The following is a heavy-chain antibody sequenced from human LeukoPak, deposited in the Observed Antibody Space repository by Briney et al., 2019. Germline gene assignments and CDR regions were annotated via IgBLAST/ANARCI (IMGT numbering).Heavy chain of an antibody. Sequence: PGGSLRLSCAASGFTFSSHEMNWVRQAPGKGLEWVSYISSGGGTIQYGDSVKGRFTISRDNAKNSLYLQMSSLRAEDTAVYYCAKDGYSSGWSEGYYYYYGMDVWGQGTTVTVSS. CDR1: GFTFSSHE. V-gene: IGHV3-48*03. J-gene: IGHJ6*02. CDR3: AKDGYSSGWSEGYYYYYGMDV. CDR2: ISSGGGTI. D-gene: IGHD6-19*01.